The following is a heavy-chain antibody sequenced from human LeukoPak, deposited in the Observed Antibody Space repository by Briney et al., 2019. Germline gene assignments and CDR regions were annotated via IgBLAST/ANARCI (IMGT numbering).Heavy chain of an antibody. Sequence: KPSETPSLTCTDPGSSISGYYWSWIRQPPGKGLECVGYIYNSGTTNYNPSLKSRLTLSPDTAKNQFSLRLSSVTAAGTAVYYCARRRELLRSNWYFDLWGRGTLVSVAS. CDR2: IYNSGTT. J-gene: IGHJ2*01. V-gene: IGHV4-4*09. D-gene: IGHD1-26*01. CDR1: GSSISGYY. CDR3: ARRRELLRSNWYFDL.